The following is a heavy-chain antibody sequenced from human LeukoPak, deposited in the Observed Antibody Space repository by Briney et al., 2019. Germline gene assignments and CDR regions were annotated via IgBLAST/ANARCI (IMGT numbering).Heavy chain of an antibody. D-gene: IGHD3-22*01. CDR2: ISGSGEST. Sequence: HSGGSLRLSCAASGFTFSSYGMSWVRQAPGKGLEWVSAISGSGESTYYADSVKGRFTISRDNSKNTLYLQMHSLRAEDTAVYYCAKDGYGFHSSGYRLRDAFDIWGQGTMVTVSS. J-gene: IGHJ3*02. CDR1: GFTFSSYG. V-gene: IGHV3-23*01. CDR3: AKDGYGFHSSGYRLRDAFDI.